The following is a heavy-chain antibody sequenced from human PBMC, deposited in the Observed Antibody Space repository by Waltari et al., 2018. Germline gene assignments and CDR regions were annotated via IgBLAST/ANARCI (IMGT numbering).Heavy chain of an antibody. V-gene: IGHV3-74*03. CDR2: ISNDGSIL. J-gene: IGHJ6*02. CDR1: GFRFSNYW. CDR3: VRLAQRTYRSPVPGRHYYYGMDV. Sequence: EEQLLESGGGLVQPGDSLRLSCAASGFRFSNYWMNWVRQAPGKGLVWVERISNDGSILTYPDSGKGRFTISRDNAKNTLYLQMKRLRAEDTAVYYCVRLAQRTYRSPVPGRHYYYGMDVWGQGTTVTVSS. D-gene: IGHD3-10*01.